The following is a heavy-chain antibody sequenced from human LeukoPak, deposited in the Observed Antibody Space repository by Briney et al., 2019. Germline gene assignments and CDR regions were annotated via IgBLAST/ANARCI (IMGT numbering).Heavy chain of an antibody. CDR1: GFTFSSYE. CDR3: ARDSMVRGVVFDY. CDR2: ISSSGSTI. Sequence: PGGSLRLSCAASGFTFSSYEMNWVRQAPGKGLEWVSYISSSGSTIYYADSVKGRFTISRDNAENSLYLQMNSLRAEDTAVYYCARDSMVRGVVFDYWGQGTLVTVSS. J-gene: IGHJ4*02. V-gene: IGHV3-48*03. D-gene: IGHD3-10*01.